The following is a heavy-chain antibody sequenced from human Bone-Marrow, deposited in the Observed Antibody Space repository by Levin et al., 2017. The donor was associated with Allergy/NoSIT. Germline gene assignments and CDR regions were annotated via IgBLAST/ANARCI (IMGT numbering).Heavy chain of an antibody. J-gene: IGHJ6*02. CDR1: GGSVTTPNW. V-gene: IGHV4-4*02. Sequence: SQTLSLTCVVSGGSVTTPNWWSWVRHSPGKGLEWIGQVYHRGSTNYNPSLRGRVTISLDKSRNQFSLKLTYVTATDTATYFCARVGDASEFYYAVDVWGPGAPVTVSS. D-gene: IGHD2/OR15-2a*01. CDR3: ARVGDASEFYYAVDV. CDR2: VYHRGST.